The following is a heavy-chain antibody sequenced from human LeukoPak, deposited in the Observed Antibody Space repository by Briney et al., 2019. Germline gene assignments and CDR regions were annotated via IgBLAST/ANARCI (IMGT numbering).Heavy chain of an antibody. CDR1: GFTFSSYA. Sequence: GGSLRLSCAASGFTFSSYAMSWVRQAQGKGLEWVSAISGSGGSTYYADSVKGRFTISRDNSKNTLYLQMDSLRAEDTAVYYCAKLHYYDSSGYYSPFDYWGQGTLVTVSS. J-gene: IGHJ4*02. CDR2: ISGSGGST. D-gene: IGHD3-22*01. V-gene: IGHV3-23*01. CDR3: AKLHYYDSSGYYSPFDY.